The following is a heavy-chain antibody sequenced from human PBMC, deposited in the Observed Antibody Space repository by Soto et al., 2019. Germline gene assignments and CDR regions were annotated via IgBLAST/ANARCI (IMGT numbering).Heavy chain of an antibody. V-gene: IGHV1-8*01. J-gene: IGHJ4*02. CDR2: MNPNSGNT. CDR1: GYTFTSYD. CDR3: ERSPRPDIVATSY. Sequence: QVQLVQSGAEVKKPGASVKVSCKASGYTFTSYDINWVRQATVQGLEWMGWMNPNSGNTGYAQKFQGRVTMTRNTSISTAYMELSSLRSEDTAVYYCERSPRPDIVATSYWGQGTLVTVSS. D-gene: IGHD5-12*01.